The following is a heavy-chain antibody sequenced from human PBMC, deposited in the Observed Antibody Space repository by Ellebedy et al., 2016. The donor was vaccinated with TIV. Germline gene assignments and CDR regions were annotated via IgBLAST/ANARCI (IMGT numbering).Heavy chain of an antibody. Sequence: ASVKVSCKASGYTFTRSAMNWVRQAPGQGLEWMGRINTNTGNPTYAQGFTGRFVFSLDTSVSTAYLQISSLKAEDTAVYYCVRDLGYTVFDYWGQGTLVTVAS. D-gene: IGHD5/OR15-5a*01. V-gene: IGHV7-4-1*02. J-gene: IGHJ4*02. CDR2: INTNTGNP. CDR1: GYTFTRSA. CDR3: VRDLGYTVFDY.